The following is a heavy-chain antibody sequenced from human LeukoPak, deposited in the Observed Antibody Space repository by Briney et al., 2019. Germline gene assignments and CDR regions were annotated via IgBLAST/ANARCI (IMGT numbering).Heavy chain of an antibody. CDR1: GFTFSDHY. CDR2: TRNKANSYTT. Sequence: GGSLRLSCAASGFTFSDHYMDWVRQAPGKGLEWGGRTRNKANSYTTEYAASVKGRFTISRDDSKNSLYLQMNSLKTEDTAVYYCARGPGGYYYDSSGYSFYYYYYMDVWGKGTTVTVSS. J-gene: IGHJ6*03. D-gene: IGHD3-22*01. CDR3: ARGPGGYYYDSSGYSFYYYYYMDV. V-gene: IGHV3-72*01.